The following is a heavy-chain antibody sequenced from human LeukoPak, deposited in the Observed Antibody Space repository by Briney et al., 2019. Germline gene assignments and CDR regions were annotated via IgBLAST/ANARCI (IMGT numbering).Heavy chain of an antibody. Sequence: SETLSLTCTVSGYSISSGYYWSWIRQPPGKGLEWIGYIYYSGSTNYNPSLKSRVTISVDTSKNQFSLKLSSVTAADTAVYYCARGLPGSSSWYALDYWGQGTLVTVSS. D-gene: IGHD6-13*01. J-gene: IGHJ4*02. CDR3: ARGLPGSSSWYALDY. V-gene: IGHV4-38-2*02. CDR2: IYYSGST. CDR1: GYSISSGYY.